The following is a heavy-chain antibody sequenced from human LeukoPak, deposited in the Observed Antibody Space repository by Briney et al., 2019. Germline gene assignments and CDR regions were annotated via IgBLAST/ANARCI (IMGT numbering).Heavy chain of an antibody. CDR3: ARERENNWFDP. Sequence: TSETLCLTCTVSGGSISSYYWSWIRQPPGKGLKWIGYIYYSGSTNYNPSLKSRVTISVDTSKNQFSLKLSSVTAADTAVYYCARERENNWFDPWGQGTLVTVSS. CDR1: GGSISSYY. CDR2: IYYSGST. V-gene: IGHV4-59*12. J-gene: IGHJ5*02.